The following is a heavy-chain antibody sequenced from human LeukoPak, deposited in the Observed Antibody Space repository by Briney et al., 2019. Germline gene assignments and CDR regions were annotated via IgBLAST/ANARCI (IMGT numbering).Heavy chain of an antibody. Sequence: SETLSLTCTVSGGSISSYYWSWIRQPPGKGLEWIGYIYYSGSTNHNPSLKTRVTISVDTSKKQFSLKLSSVPAADTAVYYCARGNFRSSSWYVWFDPWGQGTLVTVSS. J-gene: IGHJ5*02. CDR1: GGSISSYY. D-gene: IGHD6-13*01. CDR2: IYYSGST. CDR3: ARGNFRSSSWYVWFDP. V-gene: IGHV4-59*08.